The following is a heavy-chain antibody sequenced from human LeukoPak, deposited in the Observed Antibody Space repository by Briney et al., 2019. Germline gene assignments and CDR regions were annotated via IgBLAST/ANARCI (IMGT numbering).Heavy chain of an antibody. J-gene: IGHJ4*02. D-gene: IGHD3-22*01. CDR2: IYYSGST. CDR1: GGSISSYY. CDR3: ARAQYYYDSSGYYPYYFDY. V-gene: IGHV4-59*01. Sequence: SETLSLTCTVSGGSISSYYWSWIRQPPGKGLEWIGYIYYSGSTNYNPSLKSRVTISVDTSKNQFSLKPSSVTAADTAVYYCARAQYYYDSSGYYPYYFDYWGQGTLVTVSS.